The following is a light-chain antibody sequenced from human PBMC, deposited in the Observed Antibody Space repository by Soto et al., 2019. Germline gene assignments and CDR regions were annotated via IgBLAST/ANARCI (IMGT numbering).Light chain of an antibody. V-gene: IGKV1-8*01. CDR1: QGISSS. J-gene: IGKJ5*01. CDR3: QQYYSYPPIT. Sequence: AIRMTQSPSSLSASTGDRVTITCRASQGISSSLAWYQKQPVNAHTLLIYAASTLQSGVPSRFSGSGSGTDVTLTISCLQSEDFATYYCQQYYSYPPITVGQGTRLE. CDR2: AAS.